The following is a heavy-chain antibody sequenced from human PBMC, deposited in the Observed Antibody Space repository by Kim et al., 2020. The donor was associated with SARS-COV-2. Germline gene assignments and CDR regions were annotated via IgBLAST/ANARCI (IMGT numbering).Heavy chain of an antibody. V-gene: IGHV1-18*01. CDR1: GYTFTSYG. CDR3: ARDLWFGELSPNWFDP. Sequence: ASVKVSCKASGYTFTSYGISWVRQAPGQGLEWMGWISAYNGNTNYAQKLQGRVTMTTDTSTSTAYMELRSLRSDDTAVYYCARDLWFGELSPNWFDPWGQGTLVTVSS. CDR2: ISAYNGNT. D-gene: IGHD3-10*01. J-gene: IGHJ5*02.